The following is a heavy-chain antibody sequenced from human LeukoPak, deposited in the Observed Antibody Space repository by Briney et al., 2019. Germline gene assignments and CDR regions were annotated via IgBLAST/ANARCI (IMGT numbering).Heavy chain of an antibody. CDR3: ARAPLGAVAHRFDY. Sequence: ASVKVSCKASGYTFTSYDINWVRQATGQGLEWMGWMNPNSGNTGYAQKFQGRVTMTRNTSISTAYMELSSLRSEDTAVYYCARAPLGAVAHRFDYWGQGTLVTVSS. D-gene: IGHD6-19*01. CDR2: MNPNSGNT. V-gene: IGHV1-8*01. J-gene: IGHJ4*02. CDR1: GYTFTSYD.